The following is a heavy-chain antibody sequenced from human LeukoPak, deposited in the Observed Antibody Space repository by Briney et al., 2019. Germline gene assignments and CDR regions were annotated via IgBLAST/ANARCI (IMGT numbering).Heavy chain of an antibody. J-gene: IGHJ6*02. CDR2: ISYDGSNK. D-gene: IGHD3-10*01. CDR3: AQGGSEIYYYYHGMDV. Sequence: GGSLRLSCAASGFTFSSSGMHWVRQAPGKGLEWVAVISYDGSNKYYADSVKGRFTISRDNSKNTLYLQMNSLRVEDTAVFYCAQGGSEIYYYYHGMDVWGQGTTVTVSS. CDR1: GFTFSSSG. V-gene: IGHV3-30*18.